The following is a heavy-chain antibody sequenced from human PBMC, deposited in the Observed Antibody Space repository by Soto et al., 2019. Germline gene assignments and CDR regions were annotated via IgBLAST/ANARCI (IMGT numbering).Heavy chain of an antibody. CDR3: ASVVGATRSYYYYGMDV. CDR2: MNPNSGNT. V-gene: IGHV1-8*01. CDR1: GYTFTSYD. Sequence: QVQLVQSGAEVKKPGASVKVSCKASGYTFTSYDINWVRQATGQGLEWMGWMNPNSGNTGYAQKFQGRVTMTRNTSISTAYMELSSLRSEDTAVYYCASVVGATRSYYYYGMDVWGQGTTVTVSS. J-gene: IGHJ6*02. D-gene: IGHD1-26*01.